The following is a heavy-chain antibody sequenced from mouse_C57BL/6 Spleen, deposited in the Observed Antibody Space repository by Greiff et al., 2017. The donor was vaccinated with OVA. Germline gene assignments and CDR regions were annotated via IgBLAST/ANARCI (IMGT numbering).Heavy chain of an antibody. Sequence: VQLQQSGPELVKPGASVKISCKASGYSFTGYYMNWVKQSPEKSLEWIGEINPSTGGTTYNQKFKAKATLTVDKSSSTAYIQLTSLTSEDSAVYYCEGRWRDDGYLYYFDYWGQGTTLTVSS. CDR1: GYSFTGYY. CDR3: EGRWRDDGYLYYFDY. V-gene: IGHV1-42*01. CDR2: INPSTGGT. D-gene: IGHD2-3*01. J-gene: IGHJ2*01.